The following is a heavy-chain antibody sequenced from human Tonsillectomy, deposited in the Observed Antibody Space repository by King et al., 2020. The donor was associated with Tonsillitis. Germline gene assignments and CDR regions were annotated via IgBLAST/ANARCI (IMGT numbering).Heavy chain of an antibody. CDR1: GVTCRDDA. CDR3: ATKLVGTYTHYFHD. CDR2: IRSQVFGGSI. J-gene: IGHJ4*02. V-gene: IGHV3-49*03. Sequence: VGGGGGVGRPGRGVRLSWITSGVTCRDDAVSWFGEAPGKWLEWVGFIRSQVFGGSIHYATSVKCRFPISRDDSTSIVYLQMNSLTTEDTAMYYCATKLVGTYTHYFHDWGPGTLVTVSS. D-gene: IGHD1-14*01.